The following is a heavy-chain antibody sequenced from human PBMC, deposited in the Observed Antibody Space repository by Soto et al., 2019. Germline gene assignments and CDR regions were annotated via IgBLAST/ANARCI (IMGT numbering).Heavy chain of an antibody. CDR2: IYYSGST. D-gene: IGHD4-4*01. CDR3: ARTEGDDYKGYYFHY. J-gene: IGHJ4*02. V-gene: IGHV4-31*11. CDR1: GGSIRSGGYY. Sequence: SETLSLTCAVSGGSIRSGGYYWSWIRQHPEKGLEWIGYIYYSGSTFYNPSLQSRLSISVDTSKNQFSLKLNSVTAADTAVYYCARTEGDDYKGYYFHYWGQGTLVTVSS.